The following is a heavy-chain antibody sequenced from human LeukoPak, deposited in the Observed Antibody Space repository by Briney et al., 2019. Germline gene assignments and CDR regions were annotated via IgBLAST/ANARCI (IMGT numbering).Heavy chain of an antibody. CDR1: GFTFSSYA. V-gene: IGHV3-23*01. CDR3: AKDALVLLMATVHFDY. Sequence: PGGSLRLSCAASGFTFSSYAMSWVRQAPGKGLEWVSAISGSGGSTYYADSVKGRFTISRDNSKNTLYLQMNSLRAEDTAVYYCAKDALVLLMATVHFDYWGQGTLVTVSS. CDR2: ISGSGGST. J-gene: IGHJ4*02. D-gene: IGHD5-24*01.